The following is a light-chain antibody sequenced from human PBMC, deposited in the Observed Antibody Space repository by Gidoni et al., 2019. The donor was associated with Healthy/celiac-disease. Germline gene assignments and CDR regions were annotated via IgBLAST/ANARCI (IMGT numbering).Light chain of an antibody. J-gene: IGLJ1*01. CDR2: PDS. V-gene: IGLV3-1*01. CDR3: QAWDSSTYV. CDR1: KLGDKY. Sequence: SYELTKPPSVSVSPGQTASITCSGDKLGDKYACWFQQKPGQSPVRVSYPDSKRPSGIPERFSGSNSGNTATLTISGTQAMDEADYYCQAWDSSTYVFGTGTKVTVL.